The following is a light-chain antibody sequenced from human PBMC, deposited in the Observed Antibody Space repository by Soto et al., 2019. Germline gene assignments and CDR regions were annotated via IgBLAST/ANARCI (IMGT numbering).Light chain of an antibody. J-gene: IGKJ1*01. V-gene: IGKV1-5*01. CDR3: QHYDVYPWT. Sequence: DIPMTQSPSTLSASVGDRVTITCRASQSVGRWLAWSKQKPAKAPKVLIYDASTLESGVPPRFSGSGPGTEFTLTISSVQPDDFATYCCQHYDVYPWTFGKGTNVEL. CDR2: DAS. CDR1: QSVGRW.